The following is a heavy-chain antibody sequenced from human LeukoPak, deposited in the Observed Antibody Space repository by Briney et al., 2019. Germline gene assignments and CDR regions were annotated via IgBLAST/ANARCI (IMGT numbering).Heavy chain of an antibody. V-gene: IGHV4-39*01. J-gene: IGHJ6*02. CDR2: LYYGGST. CDR1: GGSISGKSYY. Sequence: SETLSLTCTVSGGSISGKSYYWVWIRQPPGQGLEWIASLYYGGSTYYNPSLKSRVTISEDTSKNQFSLKLSSVTAADTAVYFCVRHGSDYYYYGMDVWGQGTTVTVSS. CDR3: VRHGSDYYYYGMDV. D-gene: IGHD2-2*03.